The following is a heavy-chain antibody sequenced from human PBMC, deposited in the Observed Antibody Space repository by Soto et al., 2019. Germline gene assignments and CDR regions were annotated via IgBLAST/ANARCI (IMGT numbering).Heavy chain of an antibody. V-gene: IGHV4-59*08. J-gene: IGHJ6*03. CDR3: ARYRRGNPNYDYMGYMDV. Sequence: QVQLHESGPGLVRPSETLPLTCTVSGGFITNHYWSWIRQPPGKGLEWLGYVSHSESAKYNPALKSRVTISFGASRTQFSLRLTSVTAADTAVYYCARYRRGNPNYDYMGYMDVWGKGTTVTVSS. CDR2: VSHSESA. CDR1: GGFITNHY. D-gene: IGHD3-16*01.